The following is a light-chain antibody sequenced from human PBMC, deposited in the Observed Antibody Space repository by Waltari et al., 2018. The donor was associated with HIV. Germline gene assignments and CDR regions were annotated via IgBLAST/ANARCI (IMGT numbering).Light chain of an antibody. CDR1: ALPKQY. J-gene: IGLJ1*01. V-gene: IGLV3-25*03. CDR3: HSSASSGTYV. Sequence: SYELTQPPSVSVSPGQTARITCSGDALPKQYVYWYQQKPGQAPVLVIYKDTERPSGIPERFSGSSSGTTVTLTISGVQAEDEADYYCHSSASSGTYVFGTGTKVSVL. CDR2: KDT.